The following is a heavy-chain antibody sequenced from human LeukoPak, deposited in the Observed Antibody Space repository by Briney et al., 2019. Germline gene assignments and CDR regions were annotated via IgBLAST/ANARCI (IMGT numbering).Heavy chain of an antibody. CDR1: GFTFSSYS. CDR3: ATSIPKYCSSTSCSSDY. D-gene: IGHD2-2*01. CDR2: INSSSSYI. V-gene: IGHV3-21*01. Sequence: PGGSLRLSCAASGFTFSSYSMNWVRQAPGKGLEWVSSINSSSSYIYYADSVKGRFTISRDNAKNSLYLQMNSLRAEDTAVYYCATSIPKYCSSTSCSSDYWGQGTLVTVSS. J-gene: IGHJ4*02.